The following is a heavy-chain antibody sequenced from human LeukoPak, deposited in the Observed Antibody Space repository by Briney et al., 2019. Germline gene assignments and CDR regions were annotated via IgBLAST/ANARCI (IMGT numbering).Heavy chain of an antibody. CDR2: IYTSGST. D-gene: IGHD3-22*01. Sequence: SQTLSLTCTVSGGSISSGSYYWSWIRQPAGKGLEWIGRIYTSGSTNYNPSLKSRVTISVDTSKNQFSLKLSSVTAADTAVYYSARAGMYYYDSSGYYFWFDPWGQGTLVTVSS. CDR1: GGSISSGSYY. V-gene: IGHV4-61*02. J-gene: IGHJ5*02. CDR3: ARAGMYYYDSSGYYFWFDP.